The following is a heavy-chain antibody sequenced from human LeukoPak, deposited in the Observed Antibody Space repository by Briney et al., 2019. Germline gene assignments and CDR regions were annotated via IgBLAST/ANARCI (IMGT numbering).Heavy chain of an antibody. CDR3: ASQPSVADLDY. CDR2: IKPDGGEE. Sequence: VGSLRLSCAASGFTLSSYWTSCVRQAPGKGLEWVSNIKPDGGEEYTVDSVKGRFTNSRDNAKNSLYLELNSLRAEDTAVYYCASQPSVADLDYWGQGTLVTVSS. V-gene: IGHV3-7*01. CDR1: GFTLSSYW. D-gene: IGHD6-6*01. J-gene: IGHJ4*02.